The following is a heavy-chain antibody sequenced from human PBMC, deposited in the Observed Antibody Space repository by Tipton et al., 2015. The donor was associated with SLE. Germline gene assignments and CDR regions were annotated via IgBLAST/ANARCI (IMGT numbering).Heavy chain of an antibody. D-gene: IGHD6-19*01. CDR2: TYYRSKWYN. CDR1: GDSVSSHSAA. Sequence: GLVKPSQTLSLTCAISGDSVSSHSAAWNWIRQSPSRGLEWLGRTYYRSKWYNDYAVSVKSRITINPDTSKNQFSLQLNSVTPEDTAVYYCARDNRKQWLVYGDAFDIWGQGTKVTVSS. V-gene: IGHV6-1*01. CDR3: ARDNRKQWLVYGDAFDI. J-gene: IGHJ3*02.